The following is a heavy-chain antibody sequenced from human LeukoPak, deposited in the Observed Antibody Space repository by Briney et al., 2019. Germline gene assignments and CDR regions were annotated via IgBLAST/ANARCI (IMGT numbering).Heavy chain of an antibody. J-gene: IGHJ5*02. CDR1: GGSISSYY. V-gene: IGHV4-59*01. CDR2: IYYSGST. Sequence: SETLSLTCTVSGGSISSYYWSWIRQPPGKGLEWIGYIYYSGSTNYNPSLKSRVTISVDTPKNQFSLKLSSVTAADTAVYYCARGIAAAGLNWFDPWGQGTLVTVFS. D-gene: IGHD6-13*01. CDR3: ARGIAAAGLNWFDP.